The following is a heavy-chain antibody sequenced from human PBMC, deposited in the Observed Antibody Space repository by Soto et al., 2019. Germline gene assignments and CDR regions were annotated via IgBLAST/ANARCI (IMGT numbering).Heavy chain of an antibody. CDR1: GYTFTNYD. V-gene: IGHV1-8*01. J-gene: IGHJ4*02. D-gene: IGHD3-16*01. CDR2: MNPYSGNT. Sequence: ASVKVSCKASGYTFTNYDINWVRQAPGQGPEWMGWMNPYSGNTGCAQRFQGRVTLTRDTSISTAYMELSSLKFDDTAVYYCARALVDSSSADYAYWGQGSLVTVSS. CDR3: ARALVDSSSADYAY.